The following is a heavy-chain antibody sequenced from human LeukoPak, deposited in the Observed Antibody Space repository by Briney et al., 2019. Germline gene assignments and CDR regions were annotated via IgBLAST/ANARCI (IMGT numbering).Heavy chain of an antibody. V-gene: IGHV3-21*01. CDR1: GFTFSSYS. Sequence: GGSLRLSCAASGFTFSSYSMNWVRQAPGKGLEWVSSISSSSSYIYYADSVKGRFTISRDNAKNSLYLQMNSLRAEDTAVYYCARDLPAVAGTYYYGMDVWGQGTTVTVSS. CDR2: ISSSSSYI. J-gene: IGHJ6*02. D-gene: IGHD6-19*01. CDR3: ARDLPAVAGTYYYGMDV.